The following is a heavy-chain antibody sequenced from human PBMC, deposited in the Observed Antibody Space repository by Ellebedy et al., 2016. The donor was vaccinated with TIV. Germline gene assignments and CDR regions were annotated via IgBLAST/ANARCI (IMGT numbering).Heavy chain of an antibody. V-gene: IGHV3-7*01. D-gene: IGHD1-26*01. J-gene: IGHJ4*02. CDR3: ATDEGGSYDS. Sequence: GESLKISCAASGFTFSSYWMSWVRQAPGKGLEWVANIKQDESEKYYVGSVKGRFTVSRDNTKNTLYLQMSGLRADDSAVYYCATDEGGSYDSWGQGTRVSVSS. CDR2: IKQDESEK. CDR1: GFTFSSYW.